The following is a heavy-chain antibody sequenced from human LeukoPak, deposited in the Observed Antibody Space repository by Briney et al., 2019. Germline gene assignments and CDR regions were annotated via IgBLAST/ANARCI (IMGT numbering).Heavy chain of an antibody. Sequence: AGGSLRLSCAASGFTFSSYSMNWVRQAPGKGLEWVSYISSSSSTIYYADSVKGRFTISRDNAKNSLYLQMNSLRAEDTAVYYCARAHSGSYYLFDYWGQGTLVTVSS. J-gene: IGHJ4*02. V-gene: IGHV3-48*01. CDR3: ARAHSGSYYLFDY. CDR1: GFTFSSYS. CDR2: ISSSSSTI. D-gene: IGHD1-26*01.